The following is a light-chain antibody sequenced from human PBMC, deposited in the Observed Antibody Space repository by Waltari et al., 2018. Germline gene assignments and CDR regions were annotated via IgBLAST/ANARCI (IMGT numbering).Light chain of an antibody. CDR1: SPSIGAGYD. V-gene: IGLV1-40*01. J-gene: IGLJ2*01. CDR3: QSFDSSLSGSVV. Sequence: QSVLTQPPSVSGAPGQRVTLSCTGSSPSIGAGYDVPWYQQLPKTAPKLLIYGNSNRPSGVPDRFSGSKSGTSASLAITGLQAEDEADYYCQSFDSSLSGSVVFGGGTKLTVL. CDR2: GNS.